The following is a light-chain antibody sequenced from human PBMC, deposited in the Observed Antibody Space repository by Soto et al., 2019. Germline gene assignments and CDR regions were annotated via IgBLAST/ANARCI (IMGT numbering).Light chain of an antibody. CDR1: QSVSSY. J-gene: IGKJ2*01. CDR2: DAS. CDR3: QQRSNWPPYT. Sequence: EIVLTQSPATLSLSPGERATLSCRASQSVSSYLACYQQKPGQAPRLLIYDASNRATGIPARFSGSGSGTDFTLTISSLEPEDFAVNYCQQRSNWPPYTFGQGTKLEIE. V-gene: IGKV3-11*01.